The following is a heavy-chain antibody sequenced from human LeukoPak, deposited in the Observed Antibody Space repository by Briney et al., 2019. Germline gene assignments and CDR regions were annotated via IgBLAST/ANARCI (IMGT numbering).Heavy chain of an antibody. CDR2: IYYSGST. Sequence: SETLSLTCTVSGGSISSYYWCWIRQPPGKGLEWIGYIYYSGSTNYNPSLTSRVTISVDTSKNQISLKLSSVTAADTAVYYCVGWVRAAGAFDIWGQGTMVTVSS. D-gene: IGHD3-10*01. CDR1: GGSISSYY. J-gene: IGHJ3*02. CDR3: VGWVRAAGAFDI. V-gene: IGHV4-59*08.